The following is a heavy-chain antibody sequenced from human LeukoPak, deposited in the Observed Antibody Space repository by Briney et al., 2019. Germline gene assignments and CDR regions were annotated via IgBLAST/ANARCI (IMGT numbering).Heavy chain of an antibody. CDR1: GFTFDRYW. D-gene: IGHD2-15*01. V-gene: IGHV3-74*01. Sequence: GGSLRLSCAASGFTFDRYWMHWVRQTPGKRLVWVSRINQDGRYITYADSVQGRFTISRDTAKNTLFLQMNSLRAEDTAVYYCSRDSMVGGALQQWGQSAVVTVS. CDR2: INQDGRYI. J-gene: IGHJ1*01. CDR3: SRDSMVGGALQQ.